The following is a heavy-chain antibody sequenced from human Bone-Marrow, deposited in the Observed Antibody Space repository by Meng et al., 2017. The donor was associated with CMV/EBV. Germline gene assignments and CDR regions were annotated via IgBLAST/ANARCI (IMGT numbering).Heavy chain of an antibody. CDR3: ATLRYSSSFHYYYGMVV. D-gene: IGHD6-6*01. CDR2: INHSGST. Sequence: SETLSLTCAVYGGSFSGYYWSWIRQPPGKGLEWIGEINHSGSTNYNPSLKSRVTISVDTSKNQFSLKLSSVTAADTAVYYCATLRYSSSFHYYYGMVVWGQGTTVTVSS. J-gene: IGHJ6*02. CDR1: GGSFSGYY. V-gene: IGHV4-34*01.